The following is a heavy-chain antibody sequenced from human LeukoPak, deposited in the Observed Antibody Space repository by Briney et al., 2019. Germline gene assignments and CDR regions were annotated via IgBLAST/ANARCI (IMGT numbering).Heavy chain of an antibody. CDR1: GYTFTGYY. CDR3: ARSPLPYCTGGSCYPDAFDI. Sequence: ASVKVSCKASGYTFTGYYMHWVRQAPGQGLEWMGWINPNSGDTNYAQKFQDRVSMTRDTSISTADMELRRLRSDDTAVYYCARSPLPYCTGGSCYPDAFDIWGQGTMVIVSS. V-gene: IGHV1-2*02. J-gene: IGHJ3*02. CDR2: INPNSGDT. D-gene: IGHD2-15*01.